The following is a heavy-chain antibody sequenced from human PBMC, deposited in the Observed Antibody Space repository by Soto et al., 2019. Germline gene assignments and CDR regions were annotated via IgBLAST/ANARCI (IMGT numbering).Heavy chain of an antibody. Sequence: QVQLQESGPGLVKPSQTLSLTCTVSGGSISSGDYYWSWIRQPPGKALEWIEHIYYSGSTYYNPSLQSRVTISVDTSKNQFPLKLSSVTAADTAVYYCARGVAYRGGDCYPDAFVIWGQGTMVTVSS. CDR1: GGSISSGDYY. CDR2: IYYSGST. J-gene: IGHJ3*02. D-gene: IGHD2-21*02. V-gene: IGHV4-30-4*01. CDR3: ARGVAYRGGDCYPDAFVI.